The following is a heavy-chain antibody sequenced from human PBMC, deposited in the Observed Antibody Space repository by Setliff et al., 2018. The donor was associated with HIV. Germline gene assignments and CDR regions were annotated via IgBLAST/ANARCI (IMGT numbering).Heavy chain of an antibody. CDR2: MYPSVSS. Sequence: ETLSLTCTVSGDSITSYCWSWVRQPPGKGLEWIGYMYPSVSSNYNPSLESRVTMSVDTSKNQFSLKLSSVTAADTAVYYCVRLVDTGMISPLAYFDYWGQGTLVTVSS. D-gene: IGHD5-18*01. V-gene: IGHV4-4*08. CDR3: VRLVDTGMISPLAYFDY. J-gene: IGHJ4*02. CDR1: GDSITSYC.